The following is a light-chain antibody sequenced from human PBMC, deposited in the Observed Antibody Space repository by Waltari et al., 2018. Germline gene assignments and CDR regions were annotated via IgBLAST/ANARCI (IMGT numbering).Light chain of an antibody. Sequence: DIQMTQSPSTLAASVGDTVTITCRASQSLNVWLAWYQQKAGKAPKLLIYKASSLQNGVPSRFSGSGSWTEFTLTITNLHPDDFATYYCQQYNDYRTFGQGTRVEIK. V-gene: IGKV1-5*03. CDR3: QQYNDYRT. J-gene: IGKJ1*01. CDR2: KAS. CDR1: QSLNVW.